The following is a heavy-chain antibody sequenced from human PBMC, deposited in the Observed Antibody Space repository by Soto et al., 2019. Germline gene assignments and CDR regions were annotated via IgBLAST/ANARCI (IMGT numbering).Heavy chain of an antibody. D-gene: IGHD6-25*01. CDR1: GSSIIGYY. CDR3: ARGVGGSGLTRFDP. J-gene: IGHJ5*02. CDR2: VHYSGSA. Sequence: SETLSLTCTFSGSSIIGYYWTWIRQSPERGLEWVGYVHYSGSANYNPSLNTRLTMSVDRSKSQFSLRLVSVTDADTAVYFCARGVGGSGLTRFDPWGRGTLVTVYS. V-gene: IGHV4-59*12.